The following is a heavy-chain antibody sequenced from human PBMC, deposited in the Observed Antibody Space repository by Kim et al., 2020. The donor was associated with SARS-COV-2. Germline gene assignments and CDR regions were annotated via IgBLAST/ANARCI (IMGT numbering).Heavy chain of an antibody. CDR1: GFTVSSNY. J-gene: IGHJ4*02. CDR3: ARGDPYDSSGYPFDY. Sequence: GESLKISCAASGFTVSSNYMSWVRQAPGKGLEWGSVIYSGGSTYYADSVKGRFTISRDNSKNTLYLQMNSLRAEDTAVYYCARGDPYDSSGYPFDYWGQGTLVTVSS. V-gene: IGHV3-53*01. D-gene: IGHD3-22*01. CDR2: IYSGGST.